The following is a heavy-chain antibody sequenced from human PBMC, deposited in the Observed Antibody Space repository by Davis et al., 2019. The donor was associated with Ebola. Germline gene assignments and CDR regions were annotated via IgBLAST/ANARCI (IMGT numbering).Heavy chain of an antibody. V-gene: IGHV4-59*01. CDR3: ARARSQRWDLPYPDS. J-gene: IGHJ4*02. CDR2: LYYSGGT. CDR1: GGSISNYY. D-gene: IGHD1-26*01. Sequence: PSETLSLTCTVSGGSISNYYWTWIRQSPGRELTWLGWLYYSGGTSYNPSFRNRVTNSADTSRSQISLQLTSVTVADTGIYYCARARSQRWDLPYPDSWGRGTLVTVSS.